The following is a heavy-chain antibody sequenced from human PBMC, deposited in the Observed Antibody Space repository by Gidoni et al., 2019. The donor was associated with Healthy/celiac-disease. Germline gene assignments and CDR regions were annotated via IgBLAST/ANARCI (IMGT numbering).Heavy chain of an antibody. J-gene: IGHJ6*02. V-gene: IGHV3-33*01. CDR3: ARERIVATGAYYYYYGMDV. CDR2: IWYDGSNK. CDR1: GFTFSSYG. Sequence: QVQLVESGGGVVQPGRSLRLSCAASGFTFSSYGMNWVRQAPGKGLECVAVIWYDGSNKYDADSVKGRFTISRDNSKNTLYLQMNSLRAEDTAVYYCARERIVATGAYYYYYGMDVWGQGTTVTVSS. D-gene: IGHD5-12*01.